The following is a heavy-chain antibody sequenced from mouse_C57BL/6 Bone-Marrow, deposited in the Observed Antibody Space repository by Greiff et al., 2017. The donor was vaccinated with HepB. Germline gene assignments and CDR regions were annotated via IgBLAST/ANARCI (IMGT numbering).Heavy chain of an antibody. CDR1: GYSITSGYY. CDR3: ARGWYFDV. J-gene: IGHJ1*03. Sequence: VQLQQSGPGLVKPSQSLSLTCSVTGYSITSGYYWNWIRQFPGNKLEWMGYISYDGSNNYNPSLKNRISITRDNSKNQFFLKLNSVTTEDTATYYCARGWYFDVWGTGTTVTVSS. V-gene: IGHV3-6*01. CDR2: ISYDGSN.